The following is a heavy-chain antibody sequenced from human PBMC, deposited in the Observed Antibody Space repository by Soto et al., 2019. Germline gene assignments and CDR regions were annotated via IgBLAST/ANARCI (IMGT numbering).Heavy chain of an antibody. D-gene: IGHD4-17*01. CDR3: ARFGYDYGDYVPHDAFDI. CDR1: GGSISSGGYS. J-gene: IGHJ3*02. CDR2: IYHGGST. Sequence: SETLSLTCAVSGGSISSGGYSWSWIRQPPGKGLEWIGYIYHGGSTYYNPSLKSRVTISVDRSKNQFSLKLSSVTAADTAVFYCARFGYDYGDYVPHDAFDIWGQGTMVTVSS. V-gene: IGHV4-30-2*01.